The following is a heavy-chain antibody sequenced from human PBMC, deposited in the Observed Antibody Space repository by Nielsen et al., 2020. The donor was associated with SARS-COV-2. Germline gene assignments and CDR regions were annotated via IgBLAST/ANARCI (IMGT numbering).Heavy chain of an antibody. J-gene: IGHJ2*01. CDR2: IYYSGST. CDR3: ARVRYYYDSSGYLAWYFDL. Sequence: WIRQPPGKGLEWIGNIYYSGSTYYNPSLKSRVTISVDTSKNQFSLKLSSVTAADTAVYYCARVRYYYDSSGYLAWYFDLWGRGTLVTVSS. V-gene: IGHV4-31*02. D-gene: IGHD3-22*01.